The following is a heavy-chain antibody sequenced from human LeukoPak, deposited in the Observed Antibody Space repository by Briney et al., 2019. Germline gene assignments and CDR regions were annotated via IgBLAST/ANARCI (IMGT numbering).Heavy chain of an antibody. D-gene: IGHD3-10*01. CDR1: GFTFSSYA. J-gene: IGHJ4*02. CDR2: ISGSGGST. CDR3: AKGAYYGSGSYHQCYFDY. V-gene: IGHV3-23*01. Sequence: GGSLRLSCAASGFTFSSYAMSWVRQAPGKGLEWVSAISGSGGSTYYADSVKGRFTISRDNSKNTLYLQMNSLRAEDTAVYYCAKGAYYGSGSYHQCYFDYWGQGTLVTVSS.